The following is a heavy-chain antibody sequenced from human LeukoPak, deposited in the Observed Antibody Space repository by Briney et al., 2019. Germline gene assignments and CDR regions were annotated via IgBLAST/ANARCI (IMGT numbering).Heavy chain of an antibody. Sequence: PSETLSLTCTVSGVSISTSRYYWGWIRQPPGKGLEWIGSIYYSGSTYYNPSLKSRVTISVDTSKNQFSLKLSSVSAADTAVYYCARDLAWGAFDYWGQGTLVTVSS. CDR3: ARDLAWGAFDY. V-gene: IGHV4-39*07. D-gene: IGHD7-27*01. CDR1: GVSISTSRYY. CDR2: IYYSGST. J-gene: IGHJ4*02.